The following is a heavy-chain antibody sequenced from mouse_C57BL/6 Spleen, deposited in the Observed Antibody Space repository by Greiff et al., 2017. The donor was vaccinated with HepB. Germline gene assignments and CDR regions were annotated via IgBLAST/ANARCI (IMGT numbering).Heavy chain of an antibody. D-gene: IGHD1-1*01. CDR2: INPNNGGT. CDR1: GYTFTDYY. J-gene: IGHJ2*01. CDR3: ARAEYDGSRPFDY. Sequence: EVQLQQSGPELVKPGASVKISCKASGYTFTDYYMNWVKQSHGKSLEWIGDINPNNGGTSYNQKFKGKATLTVDKSSSTAYMELCSLTSEDSAVYYGARAEYDGSRPFDYWGQGTTLTVSS. V-gene: IGHV1-26*01.